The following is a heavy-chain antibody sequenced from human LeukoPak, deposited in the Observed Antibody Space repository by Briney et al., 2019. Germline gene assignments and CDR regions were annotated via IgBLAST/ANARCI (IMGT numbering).Heavy chain of an antibody. CDR3: ARDSLERRTPYYYYMDV. CDR2: INHSGST. CDR1: GGSFSGYY. D-gene: IGHD1-1*01. J-gene: IGHJ6*03. Sequence: SETLSLTCAVYGGSFSGYYWSWIRQPPGKGLEWIGEINHSGSTNYNPSLKSRVTISVDTSKNQFSLKLSSVTAADTAVDYCARDSLERRTPYYYYMDVWGKGTTVTVSS. V-gene: IGHV4-34*01.